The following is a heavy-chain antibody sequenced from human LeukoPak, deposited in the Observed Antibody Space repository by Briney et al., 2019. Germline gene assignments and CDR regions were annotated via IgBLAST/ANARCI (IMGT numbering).Heavy chain of an antibody. Sequence: ASVKVSCKASGYTFTGYYMHWVRQAPGQGLEWMGWINPNSGGTNYAQKFQGRVTMTRDTSISTAYMELSRLRSDDTAVYYCVRGRSGSDLYTVPQNYFYYAVDGWGQGTTVTVS. J-gene: IGHJ6*02. D-gene: IGHD1-26*01. CDR3: VRGRSGSDLYTVPQNYFYYAVDG. CDR1: GYTFTGYY. V-gene: IGHV1-2*02. CDR2: INPNSGGT.